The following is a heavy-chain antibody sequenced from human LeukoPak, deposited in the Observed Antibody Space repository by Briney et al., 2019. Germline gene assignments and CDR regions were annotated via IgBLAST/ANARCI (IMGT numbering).Heavy chain of an antibody. J-gene: IGHJ4*02. Sequence: PGGSLRLSCAASGFTFSGSAIHWVRQASGKGLEWLVLIRSKDKNYATAYAASVKGRFTISRDDSTTTAYLQMNSLKTEDTAVYYCTRQWATAGAGPLDFDYWGQGTLVTVYS. CDR2: IRSKDKNYAT. CDR3: TRQWATAGAGPLDFDY. V-gene: IGHV3-73*01. CDR1: GFTFSGSA. D-gene: IGHD6-13*01.